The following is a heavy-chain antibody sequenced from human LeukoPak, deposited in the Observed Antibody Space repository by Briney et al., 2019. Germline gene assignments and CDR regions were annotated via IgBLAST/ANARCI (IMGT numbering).Heavy chain of an antibody. D-gene: IGHD3-3*01. CDR2: IYTSGST. CDR1: GGSISSGSYY. V-gene: IGHV4-61*02. J-gene: IGHJ4*02. Sequence: SQTLSLTCTVSGGSISSGSYYWSWIRQPAGKGLEWIGRIYTSGSTNYNPSLKSRVTISVDTSKNQFSLKLSSVTAADTAVYYCARSTEITIFGVVQDRLGYWGQGTLVTVSS. CDR3: ARSTEITIFGVVQDRLGY.